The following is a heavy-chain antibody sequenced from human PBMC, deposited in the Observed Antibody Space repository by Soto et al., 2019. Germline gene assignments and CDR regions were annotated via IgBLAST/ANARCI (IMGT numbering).Heavy chain of an antibody. D-gene: IGHD5-18*01. J-gene: IGHJ5*02. CDR3: ARVLRGYRNAIALNWFDP. V-gene: IGHV4-31*03. CDR2: IYYSGST. Sequence: QVQLQESGPGLVKPSQTLSLTCTVSGGSISSGGYYWSWIRQHPGKGLEWIGYIYYSGSTYYNPSLKSRVTISVDTSKNQFALKLSSVTAADTAVYYCARVLRGYRNAIALNWFDPWGQGTLVTVSS. CDR1: GGSISSGGYY.